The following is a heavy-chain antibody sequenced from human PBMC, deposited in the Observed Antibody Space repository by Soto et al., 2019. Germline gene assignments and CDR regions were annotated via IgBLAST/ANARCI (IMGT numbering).Heavy chain of an antibody. CDR2: ISGSGGST. D-gene: IGHD2-8*01. Sequence: EVQLLESGGGLVQPGGSLRLSCAASGFTFSSYAMGWVRQAPGKGLEWVSAISGSGGSTYYADSVKGRFTITRDNSKNTLYLQMNSLRAEDTAVYYCAKYASDVAYYYYYGMDVWGQGTTVTVSS. V-gene: IGHV3-23*01. CDR3: AKYASDVAYYYYYGMDV. J-gene: IGHJ6*02. CDR1: GFTFSSYA.